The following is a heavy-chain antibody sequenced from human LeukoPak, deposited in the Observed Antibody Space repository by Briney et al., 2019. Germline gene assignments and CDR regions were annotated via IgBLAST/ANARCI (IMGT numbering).Heavy chain of an antibody. CDR3: ARHSAMDV. CDR2: IYDSGST. D-gene: IGHD3-10*01. CDR1: GGSMSSYY. V-gene: IGHV4-59*08. J-gene: IGHJ6*04. Sequence: SETLSLTCTVSGGSMSSYYWSWIRQPPGKGLEWIGYIYDSGSTYYNPSLKSRVTMSVDTSKNQFSLNLSSVTAADTAVYYCARHSAMDVWGKGTTVTVSS.